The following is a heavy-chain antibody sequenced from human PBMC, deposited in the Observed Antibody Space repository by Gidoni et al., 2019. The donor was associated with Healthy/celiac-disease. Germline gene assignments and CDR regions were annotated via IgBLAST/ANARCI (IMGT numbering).Heavy chain of an antibody. CDR3: ARRRIAAANDY. V-gene: IGHV4-34*01. D-gene: IGHD6-13*01. CDR2: INHSGST. J-gene: IGHJ4*02. CDR1: GGSFSGYY. Sequence: QVQLQQWGAGLLKPSETLSLTCAVYGGSFSGYYWSWIRQPPGKGLEWIGEINHSGSTNYNPSLKSRVTISVDTSKNQFSLKLSSVTAADTAVYYCARRRIAAANDYWGQGTLVTVSS.